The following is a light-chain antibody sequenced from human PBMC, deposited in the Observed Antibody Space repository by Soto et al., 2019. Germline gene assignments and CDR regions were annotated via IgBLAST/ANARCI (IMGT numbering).Light chain of an antibody. V-gene: IGKV3-15*01. J-gene: IGKJ1*01. CDR3: QQYNDWRT. Sequence: EVVMTQSPDTLSVSPGERATLSCRASQSVSTNLAWYQQKPGQTPRLLIYGASTRATGIPARFSGSGSGTDFTLTISSLQSEDFAIYYCQQYNDWRTFGQGSKVESK. CDR2: GAS. CDR1: QSVSTN.